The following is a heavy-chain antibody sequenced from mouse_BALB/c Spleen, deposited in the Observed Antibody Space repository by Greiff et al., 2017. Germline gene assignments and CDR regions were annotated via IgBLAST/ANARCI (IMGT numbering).Heavy chain of an antibody. J-gene: IGHJ2*01. V-gene: IGHV5-4*02. CDR1: GFTFSDYY. D-gene: IGHD1-1*02. CDR3: ASGNY. Sequence: DVMLVESGGGLVKPGGSLKLSCAASGFTFSDYYMYWVRQTPEKRLEWVATISDGGSYTYYPDSVKGRFTISRDNAKNNLYLQMSSLKSEDTAMYYCASGNYWGQGTTLTVSS. CDR2: ISDGGSYT.